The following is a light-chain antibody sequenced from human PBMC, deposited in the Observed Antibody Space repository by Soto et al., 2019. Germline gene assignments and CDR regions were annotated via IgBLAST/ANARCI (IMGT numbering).Light chain of an antibody. CDR1: QSVLTY. V-gene: IGKV1-5*01. CDR3: QHYRGLSS. J-gene: IGKJ3*01. Sequence: DIQLTQSPSTLSASVGDRATIACRASQSVLTYLAWYQQKPGEAPKLLITSASSLQSGVPSRFSASGSGTEFSLSINSLQPDDFATYYCQHYRGLSSFGPGTKVDI. CDR2: SAS.